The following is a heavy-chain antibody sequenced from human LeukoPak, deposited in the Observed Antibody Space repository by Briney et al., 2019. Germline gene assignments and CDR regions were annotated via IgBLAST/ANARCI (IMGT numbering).Heavy chain of an antibody. CDR2: VSTSGST. Sequence: PSETLSLTCTVSGGSISSYYWSWIRQPAGKGLEWIGRVSTSGSTNFSPSLKSRVTMSVDTSKNQFSLKLSSVTAADTAVYYCARAYRRQADYLLQFDYWGQGTLVTVSS. CDR1: GGSISSYY. V-gene: IGHV4-4*07. J-gene: IGHJ4*02. CDR3: ARAYRRQADYLLQFDY. D-gene: IGHD2/OR15-2a*01.